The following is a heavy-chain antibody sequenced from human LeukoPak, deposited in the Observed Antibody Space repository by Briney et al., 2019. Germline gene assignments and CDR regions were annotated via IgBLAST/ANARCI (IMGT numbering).Heavy chain of an antibody. CDR2: IYHSGST. V-gene: IGHV4-30-2*01. D-gene: IGHD6-6*01. CDR1: GGSISSGGYS. CDR3: ARSIAVLLFDY. Sequence: KSSETLSLTCAVSGGSISSGGYSWSWIRQPPGKGLEWIGYIYHSGSTYYNPSLKSRVTTSVDRSKNQFSLKLSSVTAADTAVYYCARSIAVLLFDYWGQGTLVTVSS. J-gene: IGHJ4*02.